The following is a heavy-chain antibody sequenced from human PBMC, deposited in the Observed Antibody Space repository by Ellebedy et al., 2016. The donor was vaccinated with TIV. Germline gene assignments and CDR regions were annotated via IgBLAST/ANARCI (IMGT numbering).Heavy chain of an antibody. D-gene: IGHD5/OR15-5a*01. CDR3: ARALNHVKTVSTAPLDC. Sequence: PGGSLRLSCAASGFTFDSYVMNWVRQAPGKGLEWVALISYDGSNTYFADSVQGRFTISRDNAQNTLYLLMNSLRGDDTASYYCARALNHVKTVSTAPLDCWGQGTLVTVSS. V-gene: IGHV3-30*04. J-gene: IGHJ4*02. CDR2: ISYDGSNT. CDR1: GFTFDSYV.